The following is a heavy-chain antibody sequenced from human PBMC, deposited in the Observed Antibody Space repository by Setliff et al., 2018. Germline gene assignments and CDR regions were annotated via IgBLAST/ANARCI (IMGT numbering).Heavy chain of an antibody. D-gene: IGHD3-3*01. CDR2: ISSDSRTI. J-gene: IGHJ4*02. CDR1: GITFRTYS. Sequence: LRLSCAASGITFRTYSLNWVRQAPGKGLEWVAFISSDSRTIYYADSVKGRFTISRDNAKNSLYLQMNSLRAEDTAMYHCARGTFSDFWSGDYYDYWGQGTLVTVSS. V-gene: IGHV3-48*01. CDR3: ARGTFSDFWSGDYYDY.